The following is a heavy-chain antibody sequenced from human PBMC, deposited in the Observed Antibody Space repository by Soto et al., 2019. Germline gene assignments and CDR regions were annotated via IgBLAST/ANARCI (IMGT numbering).Heavy chain of an antibody. CDR1: GGSISSGDYY. CDR2: IYYSGST. J-gene: IGHJ4*02. Sequence: KPSETLSLTCTVSGGSISSGDYYWSWIRQPPGKGLEWIGYIYYSGSTYYNPSLKSRVIISVDTSKNQFSLKLSSVTAADTAVYYCARVLPVNYDTLTGLDVQFDYWGQGTLVTVSS. CDR3: ARVLPVNYDTLTGLDVQFDY. D-gene: IGHD3-9*01. V-gene: IGHV4-30-4*01.